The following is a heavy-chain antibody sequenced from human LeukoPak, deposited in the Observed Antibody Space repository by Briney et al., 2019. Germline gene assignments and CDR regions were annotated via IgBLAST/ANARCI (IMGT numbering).Heavy chain of an antibody. V-gene: IGHV3-21*01. D-gene: IGHD5-12*01. CDR3: ARAVVGSGYDYFDY. CDR2: ISSGGSYI. J-gene: IGHJ4*02. CDR1: GFTFSSYW. Sequence: GGSLRLSCAASGFTFSSYWMHWVRQAPGKGLEWVSFISSGGSYIYYTASVKGRFTISRDNAKNSLFLQMNSLRAEDTAVYFCARAVVGSGYDYFDYWGQGTLVTVSS.